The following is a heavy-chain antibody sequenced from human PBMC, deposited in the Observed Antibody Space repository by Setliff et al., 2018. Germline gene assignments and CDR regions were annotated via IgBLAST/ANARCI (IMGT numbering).Heavy chain of an antibody. J-gene: IGHJ4*02. CDR1: GYTFTGYY. D-gene: IGHD3-3*01. CDR3: ARGRDFWSGYLVY. V-gene: IGHV1-2*04. Sequence: GASVKVSCKASGYTFTGYYMHWVRQAPGQGLEWMGWINPNSGGTNYAQKFQGWVTMTRDTAISKAYMELSRLRSDDTAVYYCARGRDFWSGYLVYWGQGTLVNVSS. CDR2: INPNSGGT.